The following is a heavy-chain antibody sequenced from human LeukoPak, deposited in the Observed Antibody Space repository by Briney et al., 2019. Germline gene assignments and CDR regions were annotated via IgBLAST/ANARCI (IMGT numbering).Heavy chain of an antibody. J-gene: IGHJ4*02. CDR2: INHSGST. CDR3: ARADTYYYDSSGSYYFDY. CDR1: GFTDSSNY. Sequence: PGGSLRLSCAASGFTDSSNYMSLVRQAPGKGLEWIGEINHSGSTNYNPSLKSRVTISVDTSKNQFSLKLSSVTAADTAVYYCARADTYYYDSSGSYYFDYWGQGTLVTVSS. V-gene: IGHV4-34*01. D-gene: IGHD3-22*01.